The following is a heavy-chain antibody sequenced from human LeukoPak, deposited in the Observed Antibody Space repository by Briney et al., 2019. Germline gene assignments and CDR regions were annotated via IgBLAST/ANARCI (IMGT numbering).Heavy chain of an antibody. D-gene: IGHD3-22*01. J-gene: IGHJ4*02. CDR1: GYTFTAYY. Sequence: SAKVSSKASGYTFTAYYMHWVRHAPRQGVEWMGRINPNSGGTNYAQKRQGSGAITRDTPIRTAYMERIRLRADDVAVEYWAGNYYDSSGQHDDWGQGTLVTVSS. CDR2: INPNSGGT. CDR3: AGNYYDSSGQHDD. V-gene: IGHV1-2*06.